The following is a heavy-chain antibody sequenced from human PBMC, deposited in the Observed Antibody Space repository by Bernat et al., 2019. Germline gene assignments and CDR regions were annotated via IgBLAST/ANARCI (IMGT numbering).Heavy chain of an antibody. V-gene: IGHV3-30-3*01. D-gene: IGHD6-19*01. CDR3: ATSILYSSGWSEFDP. CDR1: GFTFSSYA. CDR2: ISYDGSNK. J-gene: IGHJ5*02. Sequence: VQLLESGGGLVQPGGSLRLSCAASGFTFSSYAMHWVRQAPGKGLEWVAVISYDGSNKYYARSVESRVTISRDNSKNTLYLKMNSLRAEDTAVYDCATSILYSSGWSEFDPWGQGTLVTVSS.